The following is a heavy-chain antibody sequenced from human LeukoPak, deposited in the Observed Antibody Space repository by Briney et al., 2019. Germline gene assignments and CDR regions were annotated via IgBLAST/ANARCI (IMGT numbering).Heavy chain of an antibody. CDR1: GGSVSSYY. CDR2: IYNSGGT. CDR3: ARGGSHGQFWSGHDAFDF. V-gene: IGHV4-4*07. Sequence: SETLSLTCTVPGGSVSSYYWYWIRQSAGKGLEWIGRIYNSGGTNYNPSLMSRATVSLDTSKNQFSLKLSSVTAADTAIYYCARGGSHGQFWSGHDAFDFWGQGTMVTVSS. J-gene: IGHJ3*01. D-gene: IGHD3-3*02.